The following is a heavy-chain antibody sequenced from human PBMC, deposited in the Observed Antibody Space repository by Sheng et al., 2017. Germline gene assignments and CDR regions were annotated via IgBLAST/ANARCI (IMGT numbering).Heavy chain of an antibody. CDR3: ASRRVPFNPIVVVAANYYYYGMDV. D-gene: IGHD2-15*01. V-gene: IGHV1-69*13. J-gene: IGHJ6*02. CDR1: GYTFTSYG. Sequence: QVQLVQSGAEVKKPGASVKVSCKASGYTFTSYGITWVRQAPGQGLEWMGGIIPIFGTANYAQKFQGRVTITADESTSTAYMELSSLRSEDTAVYYCASRRVPFNPIVVVAANYYYYGMDVWDQGP. CDR2: IIPIFGTA.